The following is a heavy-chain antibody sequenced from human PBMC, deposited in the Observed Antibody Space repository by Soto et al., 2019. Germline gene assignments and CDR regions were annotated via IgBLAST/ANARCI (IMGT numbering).Heavy chain of an antibody. CDR1: GFTFSSYS. V-gene: IGHV3-21*01. J-gene: IGHJ4*02. CDR3: ARGLLYSSSWYDYFDY. CDR2: ISSSSSYI. Sequence: GGSLRLSCAASGFTFSSYSMNWVRQAPGKGLEWVSSISSSSSYIYYADSVKGRFTISRDNAKNSLYLQMNSLRAEDTAVYYCARGLLYSSSWYDYFDYWGQGTLVTVSS. D-gene: IGHD6-13*01.